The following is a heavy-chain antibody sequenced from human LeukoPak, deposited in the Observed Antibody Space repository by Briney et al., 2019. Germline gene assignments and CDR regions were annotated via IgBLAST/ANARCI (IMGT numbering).Heavy chain of an antibody. J-gene: IGHJ3*02. D-gene: IGHD3-3*01. Sequence: SGTLSLTCTVSGGSISSYYWSWIRQPPGKGLEWIGYIYYSGSTNYNPSLKSRVTISVDTSKNQFSLKLSSVTAADTAVYYCARAYDFWSGFFIWGQGTMVTVSS. CDR1: GGSISSYY. CDR2: IYYSGST. V-gene: IGHV4-59*01. CDR3: ARAYDFWSGFFI.